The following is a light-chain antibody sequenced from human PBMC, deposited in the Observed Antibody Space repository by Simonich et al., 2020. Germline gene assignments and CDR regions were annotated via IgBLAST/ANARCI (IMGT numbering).Light chain of an antibody. Sequence: NFMLTQPHSVSESPGKTVTISCTRSSGSIASNYVQWYQQRTGSAPTTVIYEDNQRRSGGPDRFAGSSDRSSNAASLTISGLKTEDEADYYCQSYDSSNHWVFGGGTKLTVL. CDR3: QSYDSSNHWV. CDR1: SGSIASNY. CDR2: EDN. J-gene: IGLJ3*02. V-gene: IGLV6-57*03.